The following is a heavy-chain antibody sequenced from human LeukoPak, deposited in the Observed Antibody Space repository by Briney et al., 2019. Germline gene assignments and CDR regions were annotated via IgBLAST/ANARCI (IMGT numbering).Heavy chain of an antibody. J-gene: IGHJ3*02. CDR1: GFTFSNYA. V-gene: IGHV3-23*01. D-gene: IGHD4-23*01. CDR2: INGSGGTT. Sequence: GGSLRLSCAVSGFTFSNYAMSWVRQAPGKGLEWVSVINGSGGTTHYADSVKGRFTITRDKSKNTLHLQMNSLRAEDTAVYYCAKVGEEDADYGGNTDAFDIWGQGTMVTVSS. CDR3: AKVGEEDADYGGNTDAFDI.